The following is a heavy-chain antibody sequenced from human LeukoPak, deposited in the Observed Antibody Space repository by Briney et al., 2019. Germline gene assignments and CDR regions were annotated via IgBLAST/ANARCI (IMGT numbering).Heavy chain of an antibody. J-gene: IGHJ4*02. V-gene: IGHV3-48*03. D-gene: IGHD6-13*01. CDR3: ARVQAAAESLLGLDY. CDR2: ISSSGSTI. Sequence: PGGSLRLSCAASGFTFSSYEMNWVRQAPGKGLEWVSYISSSGSTIHYADSVKGRFTISRDNAKNSLYLQMNSLRAEDTAVYYCARVQAAAESLLGLDYWGQGTLVTVSS. CDR1: GFTFSSYE.